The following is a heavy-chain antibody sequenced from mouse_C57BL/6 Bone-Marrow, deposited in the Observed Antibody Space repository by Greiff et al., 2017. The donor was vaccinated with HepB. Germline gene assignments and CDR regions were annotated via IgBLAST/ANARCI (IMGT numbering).Heavy chain of an antibody. D-gene: IGHD1-1*01. Sequence: QVQLQQPGAELVKPGASVKLSRKASGYTFTSYWMHWVKQRPGRGLGWIGRIDPNSGGTKYNEKFKSKATLTVDKPSSTAYMQLSSLTSEDSAVYYCARSHYYGSSYYYWGQGTTLTVSS. CDR3: ARSHYYGSSYYY. V-gene: IGHV1-72*01. J-gene: IGHJ2*01. CDR2: IDPNSGGT. CDR1: GYTFTSYW.